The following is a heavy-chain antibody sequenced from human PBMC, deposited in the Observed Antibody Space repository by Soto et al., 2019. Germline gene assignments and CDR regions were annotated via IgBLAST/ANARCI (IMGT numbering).Heavy chain of an antibody. D-gene: IGHD5-18*01. V-gene: IGHV3-30-3*01. CDR1: GFTFSIYA. J-gene: IGHJ4*02. Sequence: GGSLRLSCAASGFTFSIYAMHWVRQAPGKGLEWVAVISYDGSNKYYADSVKGRFTISRDNSKNTLYLQMNSLRAEDTAVYYCARVFWIQLWLLNYWGQGTLVTVSS. CDR3: ARVFWIQLWLLNY. CDR2: ISYDGSNK.